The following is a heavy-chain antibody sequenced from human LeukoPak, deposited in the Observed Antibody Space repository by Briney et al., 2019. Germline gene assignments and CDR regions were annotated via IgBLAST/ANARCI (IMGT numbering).Heavy chain of an antibody. CDR2: ISAYNGNT. Sequence: GASVKVSCKASGYTFTSYGISWVRQAPGQGLEWMGWISAYNGNTNYAQKLQGRVTLTTDTSTSTAYMELRSLRSDDTAVYYCARDLMMGYSSGRYSWGTGSSNDYWGQGTLVTVSS. V-gene: IGHV1-18*01. CDR3: ARDLMMGYSSGRYSWGTGSSNDY. J-gene: IGHJ4*02. D-gene: IGHD6-19*01. CDR1: GYTFTSYG.